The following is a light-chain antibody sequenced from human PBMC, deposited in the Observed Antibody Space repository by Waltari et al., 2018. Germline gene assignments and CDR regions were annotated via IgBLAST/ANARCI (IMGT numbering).Light chain of an antibody. V-gene: IGLV4-69*01. CDR3: QTGGHGTWV. CDR2: VTSDGSH. J-gene: IGLJ3*02. Sequence: QLVLTQSPSASASLGASVKLTCTLSSGLRSNVIAWLQQQPEKGPRYLMKVTSDGSHSKGDEIPDRFSGSSSGAERYLTISSLQSEDEADYYCQTGGHGTWVFGGGTKLTVL. CDR1: SGLRSNV.